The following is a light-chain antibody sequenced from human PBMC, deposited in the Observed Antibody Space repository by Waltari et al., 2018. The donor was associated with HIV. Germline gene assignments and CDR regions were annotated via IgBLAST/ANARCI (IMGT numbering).Light chain of an antibody. CDR1: QSVSNK. CDR2: DAS. CDR3: QQYNNWLT. J-gene: IGKJ4*01. Sequence: ILMPPSPATLSVSPPQRPTLSCRASQSVSNKLAWYQQKPGQPPRLLMYDASTRVTGIPARFSGSGSGTDFTLTISSLQSGDFAIYYCQQYNNWLTFGGGTKVEIK. V-gene: IGKV3-15*01.